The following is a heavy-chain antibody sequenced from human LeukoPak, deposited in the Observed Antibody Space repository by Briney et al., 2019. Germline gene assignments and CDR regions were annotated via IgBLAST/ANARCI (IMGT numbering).Heavy chain of an antibody. J-gene: IGHJ3*02. V-gene: IGHV4-34*01. Sequence: PSETLSLTCAVYGGSFSGYYWSWIRQPPGKGLEWIGEINHSGSTNYNPSLKSRATISVDTSKNQFSLKLSSVTAADTAVYYCARGYSSGYYTAHDNAFDIWGQGTMVTVSS. CDR3: ARGYSSGYYTAHDNAFDI. D-gene: IGHD3-22*01. CDR1: GGSFSGYY. CDR2: INHSGST.